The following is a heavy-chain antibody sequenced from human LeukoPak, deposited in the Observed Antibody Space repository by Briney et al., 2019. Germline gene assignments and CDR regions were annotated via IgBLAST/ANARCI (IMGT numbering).Heavy chain of an antibody. V-gene: IGHV4-38-2*02. Sequence: SETLSLTCTVSGYSISSGYYWGWIRQPPGKGLEWIGSIYHSGSTYYNPSLKSRVTISVDTSKNQFSLKLSSVTAADTAVYYCARGGRTVDTAMGGYWGQGTLVTVSS. D-gene: IGHD5-18*01. CDR1: GYSISSGYY. CDR3: ARGGRTVDTAMGGY. CDR2: IYHSGST. J-gene: IGHJ4*02.